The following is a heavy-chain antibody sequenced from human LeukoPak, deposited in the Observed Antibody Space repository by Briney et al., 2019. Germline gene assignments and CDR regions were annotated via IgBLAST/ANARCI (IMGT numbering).Heavy chain of an antibody. CDR1: GFTFSSYG. V-gene: IGHV3-30*18. Sequence: PGGSLRLSCAASGFTFSSYGMHWVRQAPGKGLEWVAVISYDGSNKYYADSVKGRFTISRDNSKNTLYLQMNSLRAEDTAVYHCAKDLYYYDSSGYLPDAFDIWGQGTMVTVSS. J-gene: IGHJ3*02. CDR3: AKDLYYYDSSGYLPDAFDI. CDR2: ISYDGSNK. D-gene: IGHD3-22*01.